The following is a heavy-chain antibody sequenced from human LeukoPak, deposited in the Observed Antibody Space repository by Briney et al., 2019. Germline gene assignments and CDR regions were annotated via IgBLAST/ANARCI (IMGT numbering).Heavy chain of an antibody. CDR2: INHSGST. V-gene: IGHV4-34*01. CDR1: GGSINYYY. J-gene: IGHJ4*02. Sequence: SETLSLTCTVSGGSINYYYWMWIRQPPGKGLEWIGEINHSGSTNYNPSFKSRVTISVDTSKNQFSLKLSSVTAADTAVYYCACREIAAAGTGPFDYWGQGTLVTVSS. CDR3: ACREIAAAGTGPFDY. D-gene: IGHD6-13*01.